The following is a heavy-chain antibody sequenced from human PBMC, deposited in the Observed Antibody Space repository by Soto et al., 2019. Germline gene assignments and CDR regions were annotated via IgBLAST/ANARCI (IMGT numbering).Heavy chain of an antibody. Sequence: QVQLQESGPGLVKPSQTLSLTCTVSGVSISSGGYYWTWIRQHPQKGLEWIGHIYYSGSTYYNPSLTSRVTVSVDTSKNQFSLKLSSVTAADTALYYCAREYYYDSSGFDYWGQGTLVTVSS. CDR3: AREYYYDSSGFDY. CDR1: GVSISSGGYY. CDR2: IYYSGST. V-gene: IGHV4-31*03. D-gene: IGHD3-22*01. J-gene: IGHJ4*02.